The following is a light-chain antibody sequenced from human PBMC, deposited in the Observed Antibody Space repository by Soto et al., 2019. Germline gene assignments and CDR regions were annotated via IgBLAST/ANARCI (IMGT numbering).Light chain of an antibody. CDR3: QSYDSSLSGSV. V-gene: IGLV1-40*01. J-gene: IGLJ3*02. CDR1: SSNIGAGYY. Sequence: QSVLPQPPSVSGAPGPRVTISCTGSSSNIGAGYYVHWYQQLPGTAPKLLIYGNINRPSGVPDRFSGSKSGTSPSLAITGRQAEEEADYYCQSYDSSLSGSVFGGGTKLTVL. CDR2: GNI.